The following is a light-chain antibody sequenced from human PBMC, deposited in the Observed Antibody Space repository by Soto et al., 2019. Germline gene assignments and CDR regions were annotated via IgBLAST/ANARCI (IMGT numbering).Light chain of an antibody. CDR2: DSS. CDR3: QQSHILPRT. CDR1: QDISNH. Sequence: DIQMTQSPSSLSASVGERVTITCQASQDISNHLIWYQQKPGKAPKFLIYDSSNLETGVPSRFSGSGSGTDFTFSISSLQPEDVATYFCQQSHILPRTFGPGTKVGIK. V-gene: IGKV1-33*01. J-gene: IGKJ3*01.